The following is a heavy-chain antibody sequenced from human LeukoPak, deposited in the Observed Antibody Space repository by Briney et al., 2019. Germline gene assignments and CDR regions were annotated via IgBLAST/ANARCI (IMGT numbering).Heavy chain of an antibody. Sequence: PGGSLRLSCAASEFSVGSNYMTWVRQAPGKGLEWVSLIYSGGSTYYADSVKGRFTISRDNSKNTLYLQMNSLRAEDTAVYYCARSGNTGRNWYFDLWGRGTLVTVSS. CDR2: IYSGGST. CDR3: ARSGNTGRNWYFDL. D-gene: IGHD3-10*01. CDR1: EFSVGSNY. V-gene: IGHV3-66*01. J-gene: IGHJ2*01.